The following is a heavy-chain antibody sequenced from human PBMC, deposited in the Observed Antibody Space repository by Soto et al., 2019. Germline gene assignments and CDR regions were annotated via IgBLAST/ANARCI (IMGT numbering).Heavy chain of an antibody. D-gene: IGHD6-19*01. J-gene: IGHJ5*02. V-gene: IGHV4-34*01. CDR1: GGSFSGYY. CDR3: ARGTRYSSGWYGSGTYNWFYP. Sequence: PSETLSLTCAVYGGSFSGYYWSWIRQPPGKGLEWIWEINHSGSTNYNPSLKSRVTISVAASKNQFSLKLSSLTAADTSVYYCARGTRYSSGWYGSGTYNWFYPWGQGTLVTVSS. CDR2: INHSGST.